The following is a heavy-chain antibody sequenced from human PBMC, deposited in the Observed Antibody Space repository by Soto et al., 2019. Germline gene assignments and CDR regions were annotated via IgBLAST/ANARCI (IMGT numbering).Heavy chain of an antibody. V-gene: IGHV3-64D*06. D-gene: IGHD5-12*01. Sequence: VSLRLSGSASGFTFSSYAMHWVRQAPGKGLEYVSGVRGNGDPPFYADSVKGRFTISRDNSKNTLYLQMSSLSADDTAVYYCVKSRGGNNFDFFDWGQGALVTVSS. J-gene: IGHJ4*02. CDR2: VRGNGDPP. CDR3: VKSRGGNNFDFFD. CDR1: GFTFSSYA.